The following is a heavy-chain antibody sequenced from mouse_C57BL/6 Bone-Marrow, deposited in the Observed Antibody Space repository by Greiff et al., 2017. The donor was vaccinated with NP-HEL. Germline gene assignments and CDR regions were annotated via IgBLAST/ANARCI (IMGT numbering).Heavy chain of an antibody. V-gene: IGHV14-4*01. Sequence: VQLQQSGAELVRPGASVKLSCTASGFNIKDDYMHWVKQRPEQGLEWIGWIDPENGDTEYASKFQGKATITADTSSNTAYLQLSSLTSEDTAVYYCTTGYYGSSSLDYWGQGTTLTVSS. CDR2: IDPENGDT. D-gene: IGHD1-1*01. J-gene: IGHJ2*01. CDR1: GFNIKDDY. CDR3: TTGYYGSSSLDY.